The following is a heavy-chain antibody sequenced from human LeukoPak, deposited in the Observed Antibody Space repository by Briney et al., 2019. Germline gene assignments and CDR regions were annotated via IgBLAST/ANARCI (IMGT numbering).Heavy chain of an antibody. CDR1: GFTFSSYA. CDR3: ASLMITFGGVIY. V-gene: IGHV3-23*01. Sequence: PGGSLRLSCAASGFTFSSYAMSWVRQAPGKGLEWVSAISGSGGGTYYADSVKGRFTISRDNSKNTLYLQMNSLRAEDTAVYYCASLMITFGGVIYWGQGTLVTVSS. J-gene: IGHJ4*02. D-gene: IGHD3-16*01. CDR2: ISGSGGGT.